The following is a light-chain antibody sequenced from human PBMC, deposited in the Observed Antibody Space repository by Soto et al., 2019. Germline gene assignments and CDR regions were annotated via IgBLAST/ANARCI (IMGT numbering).Light chain of an antibody. CDR1: QSVSFH. CDR3: QQYKNWPPLT. CDR2: GAF. J-gene: IGKJ4*01. V-gene: IGKV3-15*01. Sequence: EIVMTQSPATLSVYPGETATLSCRASQSVSFHLAWYQQKPGQGPRLLIYGAFTRATGIPARFSGSGSGTDFTLTISSLQSEDFAVYYCQQYKNWPPLTFGGGTKVEIK.